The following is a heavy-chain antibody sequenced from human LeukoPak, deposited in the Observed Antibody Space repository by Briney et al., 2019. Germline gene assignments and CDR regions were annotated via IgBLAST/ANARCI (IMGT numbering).Heavy chain of an antibody. CDR3: ARGGNYYGSGSYYPRNWFDP. D-gene: IGHD3-10*01. J-gene: IGHJ5*02. CDR2: IIPIFGTA. Sequence: SVKVSCKASGATFSSYAISWVRQAPGQGLEWMGGIIPIFGTANYAQKFQGRVTITADESTSTAYMELSSLRSEDTAVYYCARGGNYYGSGSYYPRNWFDPWGQGTLVTVSS. CDR1: GATFSSYA. V-gene: IGHV1-69*13.